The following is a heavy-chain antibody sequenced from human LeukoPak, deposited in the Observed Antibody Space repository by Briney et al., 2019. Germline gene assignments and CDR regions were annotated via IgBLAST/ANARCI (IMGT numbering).Heavy chain of an antibody. J-gene: IGHJ4*02. CDR2: IIPIFGTA. CDR1: GGTFSSYA. Sequence: ASVKVSCKASGGTFSSYAISWVRQAPGQGLGWMGGIIPIFGTANYAQKFQGRVTITTDESTSRAYMELSSLRSEDTAVYYCARGTYYDFWSGYYWGQGTLVTVSS. CDR3: ARGTYYDFWSGYY. V-gene: IGHV1-69*05. D-gene: IGHD3-3*01.